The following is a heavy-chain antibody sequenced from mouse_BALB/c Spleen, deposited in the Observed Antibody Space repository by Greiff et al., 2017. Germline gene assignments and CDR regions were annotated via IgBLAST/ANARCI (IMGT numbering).Heavy chain of an antibody. CDR3: ARRWLLRGDYYAMDY. CDR2: ISSGSSTI. CDR1: GFTFSSFG. D-gene: IGHD2-3*01. Sequence: EVKLMESGGGLVQPGGSRKLSCAASGFTFSSFGMHWVRPAPEKGLEWVAYISSGSSTIYYADTVKGRFTISRDNPKNTLFLQMTSLRSEDTAMYYCARRWLLRGDYYAMDYWGQGTSVTVSS. V-gene: IGHV5-17*02. J-gene: IGHJ4*01.